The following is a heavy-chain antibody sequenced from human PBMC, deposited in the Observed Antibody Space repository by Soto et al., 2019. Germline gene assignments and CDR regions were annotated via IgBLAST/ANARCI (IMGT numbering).Heavy chain of an antibody. CDR3: AGGSGWLIKY. V-gene: IGHV3-7*04. J-gene: IGHJ4*02. Sequence: VQLVESGGGLVQPGGSLRLSCADSGFTFSTYWMNWVRQAPGKGLEWVANIKQDGTTKYYVDSVKGRFTISRDNAKISLSLQMNSLRAEETAVYYCAGGSGWLIKYWGQGTLVTVSS. CDR2: IKQDGTTK. D-gene: IGHD6-19*01. CDR1: GFTFSTYW.